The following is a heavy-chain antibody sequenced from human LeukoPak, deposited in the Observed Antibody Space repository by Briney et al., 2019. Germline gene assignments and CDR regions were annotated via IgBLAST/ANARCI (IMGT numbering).Heavy chain of an antibody. V-gene: IGHV3-48*03. CDR1: GFNFGSYE. CDR3: ASIWTFDC. D-gene: IGHD1-1*01. Sequence: GGSLRLSCVGSGFNFGSYEMNWVGQAPGKGLEWVAYISSSGTSTYYAASMKGRFTISRDNAKNSVYLQMNSLSADDTATYYCASIWTFDCWGQGTLVTVSS. CDR2: ISSSGTST. J-gene: IGHJ4*02.